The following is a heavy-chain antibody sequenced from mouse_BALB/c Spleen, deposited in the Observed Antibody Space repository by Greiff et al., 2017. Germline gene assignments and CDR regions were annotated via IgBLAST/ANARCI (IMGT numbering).Heavy chain of an antibody. CDR3: VRDDGQGAFDY. J-gene: IGHJ2*01. CDR2: IWTGGGT. V-gene: IGHV2-9-2*01. Sequence: VQVVESGPGLVAPSQSLSITCTVSGFSLTSYDISWIRQPPGKGLEWLGVIWTGGGTNYNSAFMSRLSISKDNSKSQVFLKMNSLQTDDTAIYYCVRDDGQGAFDYWGQGTTLTVSS. D-gene: IGHD1-2*01. CDR1: GFSLTSYD.